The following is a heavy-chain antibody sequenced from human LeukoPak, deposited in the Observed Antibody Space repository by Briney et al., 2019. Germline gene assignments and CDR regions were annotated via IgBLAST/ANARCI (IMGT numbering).Heavy chain of an antibody. J-gene: IGHJ4*02. CDR3: ASHDYDFSVDY. CDR1: GGTFSSYA. D-gene: IGHD4-17*01. CDR2: MNPNSGNT. V-gene: IGHV1-8*02. Sequence: ASVKVSCKASGGTFSSYAINWVRQATGQGLEWMGWMNPNSGNTGYAQKFQGRVTTTRNTSISTAYMELSSLRSEDTAVYYCASHDYDFSVDYWGQGTLVTVSS.